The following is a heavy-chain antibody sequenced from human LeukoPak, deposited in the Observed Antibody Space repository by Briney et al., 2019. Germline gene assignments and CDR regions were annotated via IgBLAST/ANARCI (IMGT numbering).Heavy chain of an antibody. Sequence: SETLSLTCTVSTGSISSYYWSWLRQPAGKGPEWIGRMSRSGGSNFNPSLKSRVTISVDSSKRQVSLKLTSVTAADTAVYYCARLLVPAASGAFDIWDQGTIVTVSS. CDR1: TGSISSYY. J-gene: IGHJ3*02. D-gene: IGHD2-2*01. CDR2: MSRSGGS. V-gene: IGHV4-4*07. CDR3: ARLLVPAASGAFDI.